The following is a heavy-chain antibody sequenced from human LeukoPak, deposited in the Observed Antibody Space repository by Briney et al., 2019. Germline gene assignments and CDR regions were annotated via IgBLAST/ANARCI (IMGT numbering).Heavy chain of an antibody. CDR3: ARGSRDGYNYLHYYYMDV. J-gene: IGHJ6*03. D-gene: IGHD5-24*01. CDR1: GFTVSSNY. CDR2: IYSGSST. V-gene: IGHV3-53*01. Sequence: GGSLRLSCAASGFTVSSNYMSWVRQAPGKGLEWVSVIYSGSSTYYADSVKGGFTISRDNSKNTLYLQMNSLRAEDTAVYYCARGSRDGYNYLHYYYMDVWGKGTTVTVSS.